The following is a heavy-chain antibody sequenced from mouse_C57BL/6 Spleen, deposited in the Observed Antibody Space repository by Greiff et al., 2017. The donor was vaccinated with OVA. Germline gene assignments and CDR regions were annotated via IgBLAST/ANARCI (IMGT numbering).Heavy chain of an antibody. CDR2: INYDGSST. CDR3: AREGSGYDY. V-gene: IGHV5-16*01. J-gene: IGHJ2*01. Sequence: DVKLVESEGGLVQPGSSMKLSCTASGFTFSDYYMAWVRQVPEKGLEWVANINYDGSSTYYLDSLKSRFIISRDNAKNILYLQMSSLKSEDTATYYCAREGSGYDYWGQGTTLTVSS. D-gene: IGHD3-2*02. CDR1: GFTFSDYY.